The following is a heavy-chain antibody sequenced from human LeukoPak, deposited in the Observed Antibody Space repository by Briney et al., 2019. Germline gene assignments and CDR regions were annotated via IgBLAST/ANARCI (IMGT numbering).Heavy chain of an antibody. V-gene: IGHV3-48*01. Sequence: GGSLRLSCAASGFTFSSYSMNWVRQAPGKGLEWVSYIKGSGDSIFYADSVKGRFTISRDNAKNSLYLQMNNLRAEDTAAYYCAKDRTTVTTYFDYWGQGTLVTVSS. J-gene: IGHJ4*02. D-gene: IGHD4-17*01. CDR2: IKGSGDSI. CDR3: AKDRTTVTTYFDY. CDR1: GFTFSSYS.